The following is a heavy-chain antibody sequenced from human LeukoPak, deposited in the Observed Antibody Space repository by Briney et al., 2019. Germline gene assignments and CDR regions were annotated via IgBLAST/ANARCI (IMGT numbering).Heavy chain of an antibody. CDR2: INRDGSTI. CDR3: VKDFVGADEF. CDR1: GFTLSSYW. J-gene: IGHJ4*02. D-gene: IGHD1-26*01. V-gene: IGHV3-74*01. Sequence: GSLRLSCAASGFTLSSYWMHWVRQAPGKGLVWVSRINRDGSTINYADSVRGRFTISRDIAKNTLYLQMNSLRPEDTAVYHCVKDFVGADEFWGQGTLVTVS.